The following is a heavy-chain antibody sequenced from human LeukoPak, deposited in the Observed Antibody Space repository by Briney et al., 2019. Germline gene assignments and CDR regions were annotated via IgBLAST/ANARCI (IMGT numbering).Heavy chain of an antibody. CDR1: GFTFSSYA. J-gene: IGHJ6*02. D-gene: IGHD5-18*01. CDR3: ARAVRYGLQYYYYDMDV. Sequence: GGSLRLSCAASGFTFSSYAMSWVRQAPGKGLEWISYISSDNTTINYADSVKGRFTLSRDNVKNSLCLQMNGLRAEDTAVYYCARAVRYGLQYYYYDMDVWGQGTTVTVSS. V-gene: IGHV3-48*01. CDR2: ISSDNTTI.